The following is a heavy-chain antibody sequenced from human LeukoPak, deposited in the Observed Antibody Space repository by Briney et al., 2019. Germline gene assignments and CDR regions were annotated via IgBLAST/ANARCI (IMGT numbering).Heavy chain of an antibody. V-gene: IGHV3-30*02. CDR1: GFTFSSCG. CDR3: ARAGDGDSSGYYGNDY. D-gene: IGHD3-22*01. Sequence: GGSLRLSCAASGFTFSSCGMHWVRQAPGKGLEWVAFIRYDGINKYYADSVKGRFTISRDNSKNTLYLQMNSLRAEDTAVYYCARAGDGDSSGYYGNDYWGQGTLVTVSS. J-gene: IGHJ4*02. CDR2: IRYDGINK.